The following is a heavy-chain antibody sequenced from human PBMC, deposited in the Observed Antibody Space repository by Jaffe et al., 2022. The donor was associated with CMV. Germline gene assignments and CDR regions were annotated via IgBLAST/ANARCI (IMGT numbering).Heavy chain of an antibody. J-gene: IGHJ4*02. V-gene: IGHV3-7*03. CDR3: ARAAATGTVDY. D-gene: IGHD4-17*01. CDR1: GFTFSSFW. CDR2: ANQEASET. Sequence: EVQLVESGGDLVQPGGSLRLSCAASGFTFSSFWMSWVRQTPGRGLEWVANANQEASETYYVDSVKGRFTISRDNTKNSLYLQMSGLRAEDAGVYYCARAAATGTVDYWGQGTPVTVSS.